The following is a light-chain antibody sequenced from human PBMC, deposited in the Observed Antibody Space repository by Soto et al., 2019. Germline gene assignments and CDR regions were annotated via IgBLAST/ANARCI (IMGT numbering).Light chain of an antibody. Sequence: EIVLTQSPGTLSLSPGERATLSCRASQSVSSNYLAWYQQKPGQAPRLLIYGASNRATGIPDRFSGSGSGTDFTLTISRLEPEDFAVFYCQQYSSSPLTFGGGTKVEIK. CDR1: QSVSSNY. CDR2: GAS. J-gene: IGKJ4*01. V-gene: IGKV3-20*01. CDR3: QQYSSSPLT.